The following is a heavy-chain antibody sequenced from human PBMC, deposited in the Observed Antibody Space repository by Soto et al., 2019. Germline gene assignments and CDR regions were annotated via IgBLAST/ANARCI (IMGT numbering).Heavy chain of an antibody. V-gene: IGHV1-3*01. CDR1: EYTFTSYA. J-gene: IGHJ6*02. CDR3: ARVALLYGMDV. Sequence: VKVSCKASEYTFTSYAMHWVRQAPGQRLEWMGWINAGNGNTKYSQKFQGRVTITRDTSASTAYMELSSLRSEDTAVYYCARVALLYGMDVWGQGTTVTVSS. CDR2: INAGNGNT.